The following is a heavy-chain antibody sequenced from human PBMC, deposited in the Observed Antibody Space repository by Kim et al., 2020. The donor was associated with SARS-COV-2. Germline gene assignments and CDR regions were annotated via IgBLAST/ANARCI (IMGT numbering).Heavy chain of an antibody. Sequence: SVKVSCKASGGTFSSYTISWVRQAPGQGLEWMGRIIPILGIANYAQKFQGRVTITADKSTSTAYMELSSLRSEDTAVYYCARSGGLNTYYYGSGSYYNVSNAHYYYGMDVWGQGTTVTVSS. J-gene: IGHJ6*02. D-gene: IGHD3-10*01. V-gene: IGHV1-69*02. CDR3: ARSGGLNTYYYGSGSYYNVSNAHYYYGMDV. CDR1: GGTFSSYT. CDR2: IIPILGIA.